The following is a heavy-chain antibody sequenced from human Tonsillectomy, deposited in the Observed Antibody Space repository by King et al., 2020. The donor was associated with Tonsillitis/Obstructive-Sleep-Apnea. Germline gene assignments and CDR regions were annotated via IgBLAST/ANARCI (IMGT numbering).Heavy chain of an antibody. Sequence: VQLVESGGGVVQPGRSLRLSCAASGFTFSTYAMHWVRQAPGKGLEWVAVISYDGSDKYYAESVKGRFTISRDNSKNTLYLQMNSLRAEDTAVYYCARDLNDFWSGYSYFDYWGQGTLVTVSS. CDR2: ISYDGSDK. CDR3: ARDLNDFWSGYSYFDY. D-gene: IGHD3-3*01. J-gene: IGHJ4*02. V-gene: IGHV3-30*01. CDR1: GFTFSTYA.